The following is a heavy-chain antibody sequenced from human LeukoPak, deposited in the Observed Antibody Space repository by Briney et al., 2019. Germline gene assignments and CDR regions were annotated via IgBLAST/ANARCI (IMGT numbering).Heavy chain of an antibody. Sequence: GGSLRLSCAASGFTFSSYAMSWVRQAPGKGLEWVSGISGSGGSTYYADSVKGRFTISRDNAKNSLYLQMNSLRDEDTAVYYCARGGGVDIVATIRTDAFDIWGQGTMVTVSS. J-gene: IGHJ3*02. D-gene: IGHD5-12*01. CDR1: GFTFSSYA. V-gene: IGHV3-23*01. CDR2: ISGSGGST. CDR3: ARGGGVDIVATIRTDAFDI.